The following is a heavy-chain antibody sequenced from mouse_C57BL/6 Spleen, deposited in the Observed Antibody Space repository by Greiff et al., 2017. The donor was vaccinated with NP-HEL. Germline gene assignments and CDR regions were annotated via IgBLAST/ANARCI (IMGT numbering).Heavy chain of an antibody. D-gene: IGHD2-4*01. CDR3: ARGGLRPGFAY. J-gene: IGHJ3*01. V-gene: IGHV5-17*01. Sequence: EVMLVESGGGLVKPGGSLKLSCAASGFTFSDYGMHWVRQAPEKGLEWVAYISSGSSTIYYADTVKGRFTIARDNAKNTLFLQMTSLRSEDTAMYYCARGGLRPGFAYWGQGTLVTVSA. CDR1: GFTFSDYG. CDR2: ISSGSSTI.